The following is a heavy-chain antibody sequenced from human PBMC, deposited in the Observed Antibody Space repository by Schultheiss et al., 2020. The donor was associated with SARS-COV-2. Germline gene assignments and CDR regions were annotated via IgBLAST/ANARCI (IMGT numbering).Heavy chain of an antibody. V-gene: IGHV3-23*01. CDR2: ISGSGGST. CDR1: GFTFSSYW. Sequence: GESLKISCAASGFTFSSYWMHWVRQAPGKGLEWVSAISGSGGSTYYADSVKGRFTISRDNSKNTLYLQMNSLRAEDTAVYYCAKLARMVVIAPHYWYFDLWGRGTLVTVSS. D-gene: IGHD2-21*01. CDR3: AKLARMVVIAPHYWYFDL. J-gene: IGHJ2*01.